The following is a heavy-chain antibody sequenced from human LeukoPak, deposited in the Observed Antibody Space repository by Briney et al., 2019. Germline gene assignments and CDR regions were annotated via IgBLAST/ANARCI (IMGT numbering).Heavy chain of an antibody. J-gene: IGHJ4*02. V-gene: IGHV3-21*01. CDR1: GFTFSTYS. D-gene: IGHD6-19*01. CDR2: ISSGGMWI. CDR3: AREAKYSSGWGEAFDY. Sequence: PGGSLRLSCAASGFTFSTYSMNWVRQAPGKGLEWLATISSGGMWIYYADSLKGRFTISRDNSKNTLYLQMNSLRAEDTAVYYCAREAKYSSGWGEAFDYWGQGTLVTVSS.